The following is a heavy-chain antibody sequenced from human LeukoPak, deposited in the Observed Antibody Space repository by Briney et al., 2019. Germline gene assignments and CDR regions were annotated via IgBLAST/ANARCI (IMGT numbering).Heavy chain of an antibody. CDR2: ISGDGGST. Sequence: GGSLRLSCAASGFTFADYAMHWVRQAPGKGLEWVSLISGDGGSTYYADFVKGRFTISRDNSKNSLYLQMNSLRTEDTALYYCHAVTDMGGFDYWGQGTLVTVSS. CDR3: HAVTDMGGFDY. J-gene: IGHJ4*02. D-gene: IGHD2-21*02. V-gene: IGHV3-43*02. CDR1: GFTFADYA.